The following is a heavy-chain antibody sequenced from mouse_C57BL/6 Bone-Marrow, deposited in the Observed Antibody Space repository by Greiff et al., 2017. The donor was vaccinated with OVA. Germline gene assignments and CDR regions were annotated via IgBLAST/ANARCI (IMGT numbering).Heavy chain of an antibody. CDR1: GYTFTSYW. CDR2: IDPSDSYT. J-gene: IGHJ4*01. Sequence: QVQLQQPGAELVMPGASVKLSCKASGYTFTSYWMHWVKQRPGQGLEWIGEIDPSDSYTNYNQKFKGKSTLTVDKSSSTAYMQLSSLTSEDSAVYYWAEGAGEHRDYAMDYWGQGTSVTVSS. CDR3: AEGAGEHRDYAMDY. D-gene: IGHD3-1*01. V-gene: IGHV1-69*01.